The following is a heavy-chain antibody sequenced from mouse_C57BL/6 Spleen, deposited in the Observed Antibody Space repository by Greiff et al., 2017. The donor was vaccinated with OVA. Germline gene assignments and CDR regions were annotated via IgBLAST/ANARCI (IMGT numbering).Heavy chain of an antibody. CDR1: GYTFTSYW. CDR3: ARSRDYFDY. J-gene: IGHJ2*01. CDR2: IDPSDSYT. Sequence: LQESGAELVKPGASVKLSCKASGYTFTSYWMQWVKQRPGQGLEWIGEIDPSDSYTNYNQKFKGKATLTVDTSSSTAYMQLSSLTSEDSAVYYCARSRDYFDYWGQGTTLTVSS. V-gene: IGHV1-50*01.